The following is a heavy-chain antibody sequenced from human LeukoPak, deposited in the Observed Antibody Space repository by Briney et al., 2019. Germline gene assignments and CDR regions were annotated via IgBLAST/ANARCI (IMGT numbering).Heavy chain of an antibody. CDR1: GGSFSGYY. J-gene: IGHJ5*02. CDR2: IYYTGST. V-gene: IGHV4-34*11. D-gene: IGHD5-12*01. Sequence: SETLSLTCAVYGGSFSGYYWSWIRQPPGKGLEWIGYIYYTGSTNYNPSPKSRVTISVDTSKNQFSLKLSSVTAADTAVYYCARVEDSGYDYRGRFDPWGQGTLVTVSS. CDR3: ARVEDSGYDYRGRFDP.